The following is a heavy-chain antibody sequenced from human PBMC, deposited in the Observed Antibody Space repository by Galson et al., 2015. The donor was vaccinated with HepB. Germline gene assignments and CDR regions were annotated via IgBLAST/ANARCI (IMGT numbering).Heavy chain of an antibody. CDR2: IYPGDSDT. CDR1: GYTFDTYW. D-gene: IGHD4-17*01. J-gene: IGHJ5*02. CDR3: AKRSAGLTPYGWFDP. V-gene: IGHV5-51*03. Sequence: QSGAEVKKPGESLSISCKASGYTFDTYWIAWVRQMPGKGLEWMGIIYPGDSDTRYSPSFQGHVTFSADKSTNTAYLQWSSLKASDTAMYYCAKRSAGLTPYGWFDPWGQGTLVTVSS.